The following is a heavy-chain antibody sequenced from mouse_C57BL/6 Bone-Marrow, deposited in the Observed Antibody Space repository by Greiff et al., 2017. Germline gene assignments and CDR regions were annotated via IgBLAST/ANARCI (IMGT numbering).Heavy chain of an antibody. CDR3: TRPTRCAY. CDR1: GYTFTDYE. V-gene: IGHV1-15*01. Sequence: VKLLEPGAELVRPGASVTLSCKASGYTFTDYEMHWVKQTPGQGLEWIGAIDPETGGTAYNQKFKGKAILTVDKSSSTAYMELSSLTSEDSAVYYCTRPTRCAYRGQGTLLTVSA. CDR2: IDPETGGT. J-gene: IGHJ3*01.